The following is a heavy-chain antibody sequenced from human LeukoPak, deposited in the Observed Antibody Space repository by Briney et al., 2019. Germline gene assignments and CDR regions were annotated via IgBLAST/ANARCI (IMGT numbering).Heavy chain of an antibody. V-gene: IGHV3-21*01. CDR2: ISSSSSYI. Sequence: GESLRLSCAASGFTFSSYSMNWVRQAPGKGLEWVSSISSSSSYIYYADSVKGRFTISRDNAKNSLYLQMNSLRAEDTAVYYCARDRGLYYYDSSGYYPNWFDPWGQGTLVTVSS. J-gene: IGHJ5*02. D-gene: IGHD3-22*01. CDR1: GFTFSSYS. CDR3: ARDRGLYYYDSSGYYPNWFDP.